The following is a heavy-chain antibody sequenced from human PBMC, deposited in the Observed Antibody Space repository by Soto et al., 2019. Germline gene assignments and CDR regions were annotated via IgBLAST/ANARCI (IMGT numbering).Heavy chain of an antibody. CDR3: ARGSSIAGLYYGMDV. Sequence: QVQLQESGPGLVKPSQTLSLTCTVSGGSISSGGYYWTWIRQHPGKGLEWIGYNYYSGITYYNPFLKSRVTXSXXXSXXPFALKLSSVTAADTAVYYCARGSSIAGLYYGMDVWGQGTTVTVSS. CDR2: NYYSGIT. J-gene: IGHJ6*02. V-gene: IGHV4-31*03. CDR1: GGSISSGGYY. D-gene: IGHD6-6*01.